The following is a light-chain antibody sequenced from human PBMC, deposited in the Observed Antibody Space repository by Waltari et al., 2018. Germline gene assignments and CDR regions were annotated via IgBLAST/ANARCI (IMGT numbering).Light chain of an antibody. Sequence: DIQMTQSPSSVSASVGDRVTITCRASQDVSNWLAWYQQKPGKAPKFLSYAASSLQRGVTSRFSGSGPGTDFTLTISSLQPDDFATYYCQQANTFPYTCGQGTKVEIK. CDR1: QDVSNW. V-gene: IGKV1-12*01. J-gene: IGKJ2*01. CDR3: QQANTFPYT. CDR2: AAS.